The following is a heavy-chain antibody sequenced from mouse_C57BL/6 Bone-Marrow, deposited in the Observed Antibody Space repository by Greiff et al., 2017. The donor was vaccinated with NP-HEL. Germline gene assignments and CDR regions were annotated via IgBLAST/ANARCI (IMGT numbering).Heavy chain of an antibody. CDR3: ARERMVTTPFAY. CDR2: IDPSDSYT. V-gene: IGHV1-50*01. CDR1: GYTFTSYW. Sequence: VQLQQPGAELVKPGASVKLSCKASGYTFTSYWMQWVKQRPGQGLEWIGEIDPSDSYTNYNQKFKGKATLTVDTSSSTAYMQLSSLTSEDSAVYYCARERMVTTPFAYWGQGTLVTVSA. D-gene: IGHD2-2*01. J-gene: IGHJ3*01.